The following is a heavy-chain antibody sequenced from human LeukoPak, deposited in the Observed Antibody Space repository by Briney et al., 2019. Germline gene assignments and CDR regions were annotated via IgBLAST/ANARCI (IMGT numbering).Heavy chain of an antibody. CDR3: AKMSGLETGAHPRFWYFDL. CDR2: ISGSGGST. J-gene: IGHJ2*01. CDR1: GFTFSSYP. D-gene: IGHD7-27*01. Sequence: QTGGSLRLSCAASGFTFSSYPMSWDRQAPGKGLEWVSVISGSGGSTYNADSVKGRFTIFRDNSKIMLYLQLNSLRVDDTAVYYCAKMSGLETGAHPRFWYFDLWGRGALVTVSS. V-gene: IGHV3-23*01.